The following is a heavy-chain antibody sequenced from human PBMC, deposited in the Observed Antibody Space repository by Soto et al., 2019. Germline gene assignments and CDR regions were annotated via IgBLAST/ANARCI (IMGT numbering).Heavy chain of an antibody. CDR1: GFSFGSYA. Sequence: PGGSLRLSCAASGFSFGSYALSWVRQAPGKGLEWVSTISGSDGKTFYADSVKGRFTISRDNAKNSLHLQMNSLRAEDTAVYYCTRDASRDSSARGWFDPWGPGTLVTVSS. V-gene: IGHV3-23*01. D-gene: IGHD6-13*01. CDR2: ISGSDGKT. J-gene: IGHJ5*02. CDR3: TRDASRDSSARGWFDP.